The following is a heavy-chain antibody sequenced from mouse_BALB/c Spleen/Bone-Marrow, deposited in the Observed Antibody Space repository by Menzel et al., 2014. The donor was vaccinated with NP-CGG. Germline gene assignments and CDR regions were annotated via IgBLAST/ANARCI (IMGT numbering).Heavy chain of an antibody. J-gene: IGHJ2*01. CDR1: GCTFTSYW. Sequence: QVQLQQSGAELVKPGASVKLSCKASGCTFTSYWMRWVKRRPGQGLEWIGEINPSNGRTNYNEKFKSKATLTVDKSSSTAYMQLSSLTSEDSAVYYCARVGFDYWGQGTTLTVSS. V-gene: IGHV1S81*02. CDR3: ARVGFDY. CDR2: INPSNGRT.